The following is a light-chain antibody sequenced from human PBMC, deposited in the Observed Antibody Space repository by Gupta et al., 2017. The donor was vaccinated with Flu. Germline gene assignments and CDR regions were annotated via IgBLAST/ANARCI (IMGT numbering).Light chain of an antibody. J-gene: IGLJ2*01. CDR2: NDS. CDR3: QSADSSGTYVV. CDR1: ALPKQY. V-gene: IGLV3-25*03. Sequence: QTARITCSGDALPKQYAYWYQQKPGQAPVLLIYNDSERPSGIPERFSGSSSGTTVTLTISGVQAEDEADYYCQSADSSGTYVVFGGGTKLTVL.